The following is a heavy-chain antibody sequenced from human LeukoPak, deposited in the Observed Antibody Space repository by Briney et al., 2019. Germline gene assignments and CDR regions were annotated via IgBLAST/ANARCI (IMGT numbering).Heavy chain of an antibody. D-gene: IGHD1-26*01. V-gene: IGHV3-48*03. CDR3: ARGVGATGYYYYGMDV. Sequence: GGSLRLSCAASGFTFSVFEMNWVRQAPGKGLEWVAYISSAGSYIYYADSVKGRFTISRDNAKNSLYLQMNSLRAEDTALYYCARGVGATGYYYYGMDVWGQGTTVTVSS. CDR1: GFTFSVFE. CDR2: ISSAGSYI. J-gene: IGHJ6*02.